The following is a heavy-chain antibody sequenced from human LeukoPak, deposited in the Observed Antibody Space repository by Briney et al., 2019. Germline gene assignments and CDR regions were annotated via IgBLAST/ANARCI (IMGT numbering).Heavy chain of an antibody. J-gene: IGHJ4*02. CDR3: AKARALYYDILTGYEY. V-gene: IGHV3-23*01. D-gene: IGHD3-9*01. Sequence: PGGSLRLSCAASGFTFSSYAMSWVRQAPGKGLEWVSAISGSGGSTYYADSVKGRFTISRDNSKNTLYLQMNSLRAEDTAVYYCAKARALYYDILTGYEYWGQGTLVTVSP. CDR1: GFTFSSYA. CDR2: ISGSGGST.